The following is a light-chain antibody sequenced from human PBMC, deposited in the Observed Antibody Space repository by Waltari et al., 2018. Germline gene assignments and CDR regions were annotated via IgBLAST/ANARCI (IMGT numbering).Light chain of an antibody. V-gene: IGKV3-11*01. Sequence: SCRASQVVSSYLAWYQQRPGQAPRLLSYSAANRATGIPARFSGSGSGTDFTLTISSLEPEDCAVYYCQQRSDWPRTFGQGTKVEIK. CDR3: QQRSDWPRT. CDR1: QVVSSY. CDR2: SAA. J-gene: IGKJ1*01.